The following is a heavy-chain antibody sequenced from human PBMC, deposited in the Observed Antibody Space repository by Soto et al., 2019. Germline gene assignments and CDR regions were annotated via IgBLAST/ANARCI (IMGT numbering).Heavy chain of an antibody. V-gene: IGHV3-53*04. CDR2: IYSGGST. CDR1: GFTVSSNY. D-gene: IGHD2-15*01. Sequence: GGSLRLSCAASGFTVSSNYMSWVRQAPGKGLEWVSVIYSGGSTYYADSVKGRFTISRHNSKNTLYLQMNSLRAEDTAVYYCAIPAHCSGGSCYDYWGQGTLVTVSS. CDR3: AIPAHCSGGSCYDY. J-gene: IGHJ4*02.